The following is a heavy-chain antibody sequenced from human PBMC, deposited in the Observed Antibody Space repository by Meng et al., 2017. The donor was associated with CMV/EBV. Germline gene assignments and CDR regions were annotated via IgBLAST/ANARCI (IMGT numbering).Heavy chain of an antibody. J-gene: IGHJ4*02. CDR3: ARGVKSGYSGYDLAVYYFDY. V-gene: IGHV3-7*01. D-gene: IGHD5-12*01. CDR2: IKQDGSEK. Sequence: GESLKISCAASGFTFSSYWMSWVRQAPGKGLEWVANIKQDGSEKYYVDSVKGRFTISRDNAKNSLYLQMNSLRAEETAVYYCARGVKSGYSGYDLAVYYFDYWGQGTLVTVSS. CDR1: GFTFSSYW.